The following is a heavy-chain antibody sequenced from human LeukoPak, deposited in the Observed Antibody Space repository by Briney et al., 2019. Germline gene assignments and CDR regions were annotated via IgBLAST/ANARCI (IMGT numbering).Heavy chain of an antibody. V-gene: IGHV1-8*01. J-gene: IGHJ4*02. Sequence: ASVKVSCKASGYTFTSYDINWVRQATGQGLEWMGWMNPNSGNTGYAQEFQGRVTMTRNTSISTAYMELSSLRSEDTAVYYCASGDGLVISFGIWSPSYQWDYWGQGTLVTVSS. D-gene: IGHD3/OR15-3a*01. CDR3: ASGDGLVISFGIWSPSYQWDY. CDR1: GYTFTSYD. CDR2: MNPNSGNT.